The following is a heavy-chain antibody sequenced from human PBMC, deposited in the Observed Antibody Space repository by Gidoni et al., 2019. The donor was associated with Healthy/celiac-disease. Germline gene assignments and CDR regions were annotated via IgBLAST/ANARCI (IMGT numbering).Heavy chain of an antibody. CDR1: GGSISSSSYS. Sequence: QLQLQESGPGLVKPSETLSLTCTVPGGSISSSSYSWGWIRQPPGKGLEWMGSIYYGGGTYSSPSLKSRVTISVDTSKNQFSLKLSSVTAADTAVYYCARLGDYDFWSGYLDYWGQGTLVTVSS. V-gene: IGHV4-39*01. J-gene: IGHJ4*02. D-gene: IGHD3-3*01. CDR3: ARLGDYDFWSGYLDY. CDR2: IYYGGGT.